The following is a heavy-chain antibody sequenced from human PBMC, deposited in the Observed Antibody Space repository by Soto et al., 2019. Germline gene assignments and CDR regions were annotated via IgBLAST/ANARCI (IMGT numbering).Heavy chain of an antibody. D-gene: IGHD6-19*01. Sequence: GGSLRLSCAASGFTFSSYAMSWVRQAPGKGLEWVSAISGSGGSTYYADSVKGRFTISRDNSKNTLYLKMNSLRAEDTAVYYCAKEQHLAVAGQLDYWGQGTLVTVSS. J-gene: IGHJ4*02. V-gene: IGHV3-23*01. CDR3: AKEQHLAVAGQLDY. CDR2: ISGSGGST. CDR1: GFTFSSYA.